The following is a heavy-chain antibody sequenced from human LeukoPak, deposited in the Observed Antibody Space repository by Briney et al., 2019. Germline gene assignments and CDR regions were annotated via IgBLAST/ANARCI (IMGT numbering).Heavy chain of an antibody. V-gene: IGHV3-23*01. J-gene: IGHJ4*02. D-gene: IGHD2-21*01. Sequence: GGSLRLSCAASGFTLSIYAMSWVRQAPGKGLEWVSATSSSDAGTYYADSVRGRFTISRDNSKNTLYLRMNSLRAEDAAVYYCAKAPVTSCRGAYCYPFDYWGQGTLVTVSS. CDR3: AKAPVTSCRGAYCYPFDY. CDR1: GFTLSIYA. CDR2: TSSSDAGT.